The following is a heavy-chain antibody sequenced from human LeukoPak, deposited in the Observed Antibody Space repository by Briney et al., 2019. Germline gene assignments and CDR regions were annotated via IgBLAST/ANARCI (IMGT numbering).Heavy chain of an antibody. CDR1: GGSISSYY. Sequence: PSETLSLTCTVSGGSISSYYWSWIRQPPGKGLEWIGYIYYSGSTNYNPSLKSRVTISVDTSKNQFSLKLSSVTAADTAVYYCAREGDGYNYDGDTPDAFDIWGQGTMVTVSS. D-gene: IGHD5-24*01. CDR3: AREGDGYNYDGDTPDAFDI. CDR2: IYYSGST. J-gene: IGHJ3*02. V-gene: IGHV4-59*01.